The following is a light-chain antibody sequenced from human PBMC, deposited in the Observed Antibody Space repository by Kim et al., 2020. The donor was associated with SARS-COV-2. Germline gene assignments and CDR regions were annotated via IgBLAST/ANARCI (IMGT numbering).Light chain of an antibody. CDR3: GTWDSSLSAVV. CDR1: SSNIGNNY. CDR2: DNN. J-gene: IGLJ2*01. V-gene: IGLV1-51*01. Sequence: GQKVTISCSGSSSNIGNNYVSWYQQFPGTAPKLLIYDNNERPSGIPDRFSGSKSGTSATLGITGLQTGDEADYYCGTWDSSLSAVVFGGGTQLTVL.